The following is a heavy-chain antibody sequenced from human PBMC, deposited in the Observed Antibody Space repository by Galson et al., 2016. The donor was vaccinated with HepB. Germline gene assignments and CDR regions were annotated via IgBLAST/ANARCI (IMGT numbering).Heavy chain of an antibody. D-gene: IGHD2/OR15-2a*01. CDR2: IYSGGST. Sequence: SLRLSCAASGFTVSSNYMTWVRQAPGKGLEWVSVIYSGGSTYYADSVKGRFIISRNNSKNTLYLQMNILRAEDTAVYYCARDNNYYYGMDVWCQGTTVTVSS. CDR3: ARDNNYYYGMDV. V-gene: IGHV3-53*01. CDR1: GFTVSSNY. J-gene: IGHJ6*02.